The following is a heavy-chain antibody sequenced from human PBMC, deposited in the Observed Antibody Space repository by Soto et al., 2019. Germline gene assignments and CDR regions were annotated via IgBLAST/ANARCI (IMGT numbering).Heavy chain of an antibody. CDR2: IIPIFGTA. CDR1: GGTFSSYA. D-gene: IGHD5-12*01. J-gene: IGHJ6*02. CDR3: ATHPMATITCYYGMDV. Sequence: QVQLVQSGAEVKKPGSSVKVSCKASGGTFSSYAISWVRQAPGQGLEWMGGIIPIFGTANYAQKFQGRVTITANESTSXAYMELSSLRSEDTAVYYCATHPMATITCYYGMDVWGQGTTVTVSS. V-gene: IGHV1-69*12.